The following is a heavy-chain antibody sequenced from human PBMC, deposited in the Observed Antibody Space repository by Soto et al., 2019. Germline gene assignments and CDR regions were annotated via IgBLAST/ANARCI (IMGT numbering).Heavy chain of an antibody. J-gene: IGHJ4*02. Sequence: QVQLQESGPGLVKPSETLSLTCTVSGGSISSYYWSWIRQPPGKGLEWIGYIYYTGSTNYNPSLKSRVTISVDTSKNQFSLRLTSVTAADTAVYYCARHSGGYNGFDFSYWGQGALVTVSS. CDR3: ARHSGGYNGFDFSY. V-gene: IGHV4-59*08. CDR2: IYYTGST. D-gene: IGHD5-12*01. CDR1: GGSISSYY.